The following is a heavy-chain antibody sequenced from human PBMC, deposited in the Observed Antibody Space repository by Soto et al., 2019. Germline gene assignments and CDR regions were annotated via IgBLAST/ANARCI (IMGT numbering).Heavy chain of an antibody. CDR2: ISGSGGT. J-gene: IGHJ4*02. Sequence: PGGSLRLSCAASGFTFSSYAMSWVRQAPGKGLEWVSTISGSGGTYYADSVKGRFTISRDNSKNTLYLQMSSLRAEDTAVYYCAKDRRWSSSTSCLDYRGKGTLVTVSS. D-gene: IGHD2-2*01. CDR3: AKDRRWSSSTSCLDY. CDR1: GFTFSSYA. V-gene: IGHV3-23*01.